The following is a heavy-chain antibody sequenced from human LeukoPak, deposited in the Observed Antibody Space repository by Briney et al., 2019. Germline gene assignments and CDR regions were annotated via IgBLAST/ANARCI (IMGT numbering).Heavy chain of an antibody. CDR2: IYYSGSA. CDR1: GGSISSSSYY. Sequence: SETLSLTCNVSGGSISSSSYYWGWIRQPPGKGLEWIGSIYYSGSAYYNPPLKSRVTISVDTSKNQLSLKLSSVTAADTAVYYCARVLLSNYDFWSGYSNWFDPWGQGTLVTGSS. V-gene: IGHV4-39*07. D-gene: IGHD3-3*01. J-gene: IGHJ5*02. CDR3: ARVLLSNYDFWSGYSNWFDP.